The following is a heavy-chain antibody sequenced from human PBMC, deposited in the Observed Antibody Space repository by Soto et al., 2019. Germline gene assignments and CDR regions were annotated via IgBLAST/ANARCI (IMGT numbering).Heavy chain of an antibody. J-gene: IGHJ3*02. CDR1: GFTFSSYW. D-gene: IGHD6-13*01. CDR2: INSDGSST. Sequence: GGSLRLSCAASGFTFSSYWMHWVRQAPGKGLVWVSRINSDGSSTSYADSVKGRFTISRDNAKNTLYLQMNSLRDEDTAVYYCASLAAAGAFDIWGQGTMVTVSS. V-gene: IGHV3-74*01. CDR3: ASLAAAGAFDI.